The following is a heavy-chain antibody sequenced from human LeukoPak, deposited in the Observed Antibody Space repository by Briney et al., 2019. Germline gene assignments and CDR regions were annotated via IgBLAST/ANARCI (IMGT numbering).Heavy chain of an antibody. CDR1: GLIFDDYI. CDR3: VKDRSTSGVSEFDC. J-gene: IGHJ4*02. V-gene: IGHV3-43*01. CDR2: ISWDGGST. D-gene: IGHD1-1*01. Sequence: GGSLRLSCAASGLIFDDYIMHWVRQAPGKGLAWGSLISWDGGSTDYADSVEGRFTISRDNSKNSLYLQMNSLRIEDTALYYCVKDRSTSGVSEFDCWGQGTLVTVSS.